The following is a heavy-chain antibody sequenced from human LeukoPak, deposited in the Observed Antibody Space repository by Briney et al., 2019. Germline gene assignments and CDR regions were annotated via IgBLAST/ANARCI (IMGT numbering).Heavy chain of an antibody. CDR1: GFTFSNYA. CDR3: ARDNLIFSYDSSGYYYGRDAFDI. CDR2: ISYDGSNK. J-gene: IGHJ3*02. Sequence: GGSLRLSCAASGFTFSNYAMHWVRQAPGKGLEWVAVISYDGSNKNYGDSVKGRFTISRDNAKNSLYLQMNSLRAEDTAVYYCARDNLIFSYDSSGYYYGRDAFDIWGQGTMVTVSS. D-gene: IGHD3-22*01. V-gene: IGHV3-30*04.